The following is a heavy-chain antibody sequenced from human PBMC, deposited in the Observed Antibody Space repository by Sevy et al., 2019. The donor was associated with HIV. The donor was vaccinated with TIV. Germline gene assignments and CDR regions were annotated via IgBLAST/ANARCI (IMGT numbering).Heavy chain of an antibody. CDR2: ISYDGSNK. J-gene: IGHJ4*02. Sequence: GGSLRLSCAASGFSFSSYGMHWVRQAPGKGLEWVAVISYDGSNKYYADSVKGRFTISIDNSTNTLYLQMNSLRAEDTAVYYCAKDTLAAAGGLDYWGQRTLVTVSS. CDR1: GFSFSSYG. V-gene: IGHV3-30*18. D-gene: IGHD6-13*01. CDR3: AKDTLAAAGGLDY.